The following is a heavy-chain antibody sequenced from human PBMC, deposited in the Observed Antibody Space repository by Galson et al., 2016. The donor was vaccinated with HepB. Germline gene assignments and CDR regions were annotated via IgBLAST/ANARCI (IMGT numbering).Heavy chain of an antibody. J-gene: IGHJ3*02. CDR2: VYYTGDS. Sequence: SETLSLTCSVSYGSITTGTHYWDWIRQSPGKGLEWIGSVYYTGDSYYSPSLKSRVTISVDTSKNQFSLKLTSVTAADTAVYYCARHVSPIDGFDMWGLGTMVTVSS. V-gene: IGHV4-39*01. CDR3: ARHVSPIDGFDM. CDR1: YGSITTGTHY. D-gene: IGHD5/OR15-5a*01.